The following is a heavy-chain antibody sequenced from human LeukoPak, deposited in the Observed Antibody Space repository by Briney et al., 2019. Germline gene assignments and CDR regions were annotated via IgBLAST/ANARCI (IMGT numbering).Heavy chain of an antibody. V-gene: IGHV1-46*03. CDR3: ARDSGTRYQDYYMDV. J-gene: IGHJ6*03. Sequence: GASVKVSCKSSVYTFTSYYMHWVRQAPGQGLEWMGIINPSGGSTSYAQNFQGRVTMTRDMSTSTVYMELSSLRSEDTAVYYCARDSGTRYQDYYMDVWGKGTTVTVSS. CDR1: VYTFTSYY. D-gene: IGHD1-14*01. CDR2: INPSGGST.